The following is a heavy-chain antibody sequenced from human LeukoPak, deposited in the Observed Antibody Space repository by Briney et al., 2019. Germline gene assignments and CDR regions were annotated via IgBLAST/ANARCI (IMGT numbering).Heavy chain of an antibody. Sequence: SETLSLTCAVYGGSFSGYYWSWIPHPPGKGLEWIGEINHSRRTNYNPSLKRRVTISVDTSKNQFSLKLSFVTAADTAVYYCARLVNTAMVSGANVSPSGWGQGTLVTVSS. D-gene: IGHD5-18*01. J-gene: IGHJ4*02. CDR1: GGSFSGYY. V-gene: IGHV4-34*01. CDR2: INHSRRT. CDR3: ARLVNTAMVSGANVSPSG.